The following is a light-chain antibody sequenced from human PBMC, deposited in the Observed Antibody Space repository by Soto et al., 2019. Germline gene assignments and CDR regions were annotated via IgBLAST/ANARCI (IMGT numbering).Light chain of an antibody. CDR2: DNN. CDR1: SSNIGSNY. CDR3: GAWDDRLTVYV. J-gene: IGLJ1*01. V-gene: IGLV1-51*01. Sequence: QSALTQPPSASGTPGQRVTISCSGSSSNIGSNYVYWYQQLPGTAPRPLIYDNNKRPSGIPARFSGSKSGTSATLGITGLQTGDEADYYCGAWDDRLTVYVFGSGTKVTVL.